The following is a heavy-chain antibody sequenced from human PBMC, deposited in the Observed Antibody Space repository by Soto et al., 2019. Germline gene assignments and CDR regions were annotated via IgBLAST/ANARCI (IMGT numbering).Heavy chain of an antibody. CDR2: IIPIFGTA. J-gene: IGHJ1*01. Sequence: QVQLVQSGAEVKKPGSSVKVSCKASGGTFSSYAISWVRQAPGQGLEWMGGIIPIFGTANYAQKFQGRVMITADESTSTAYMELSSLRSEDTAVYYCASDPNCSGGSCPTLEHWGQGTLVTVSS. CDR1: GGTFSSYA. D-gene: IGHD2-15*01. V-gene: IGHV1-69*12. CDR3: ASDPNCSGGSCPTLEH.